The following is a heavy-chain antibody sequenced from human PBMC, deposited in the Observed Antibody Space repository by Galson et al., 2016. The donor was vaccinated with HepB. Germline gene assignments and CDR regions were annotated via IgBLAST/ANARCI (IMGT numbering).Heavy chain of an antibody. J-gene: IGHJ4*02. CDR2: VYYTGST. CDR3: ARHHMHSLFDY. CDR1: AGSISDSSFY. V-gene: IGHV4-39*01. Sequence: LTCTVSAGSISDSSFYWGWVRQPPGKGLEWIGSVYYTGSTYYNPSLKSRASISVDSSRNQFSLRLSFVTAADTSIYYCARHHMHSLFDYWGRGTLVTVSS. D-gene: IGHD2-2*01.